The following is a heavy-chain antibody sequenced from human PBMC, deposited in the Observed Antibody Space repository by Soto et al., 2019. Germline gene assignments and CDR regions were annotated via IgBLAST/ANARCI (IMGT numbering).Heavy chain of an antibody. D-gene: IGHD3-3*01. J-gene: IGHJ5*02. CDR2: IYYSGST. CDR3: ARFWSGYPRWFDP. Sequence: SETLSLTCTVSGGSISSGGYYWSWTRQHPGKGLEWIGYIYYSGSTYYNPSLKSRVTISVDTSKNQFSLKLSSVTAADTAVYYCARFWSGYPRWFDPWGQGTLVTVSS. CDR1: GGSISSGGYY. V-gene: IGHV4-31*03.